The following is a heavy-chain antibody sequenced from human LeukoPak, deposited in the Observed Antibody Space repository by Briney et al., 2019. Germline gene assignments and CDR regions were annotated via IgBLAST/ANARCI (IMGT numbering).Heavy chain of an antibody. Sequence: PSETLSLTCSVSGGSINSYYLSWIRQPPGKGLEWIGSIYYTGNTNYNPSLKSPLTISVDPSTNQFSLRLTSLPAADTAVYYCARAALNDYGASYYFDSWGPGTLVTVSS. V-gene: IGHV4-59*08. CDR3: ARAALNDYGASYYFDS. CDR2: IYYTGNT. CDR1: GGSINSYY. D-gene: IGHD4-17*01. J-gene: IGHJ4*02.